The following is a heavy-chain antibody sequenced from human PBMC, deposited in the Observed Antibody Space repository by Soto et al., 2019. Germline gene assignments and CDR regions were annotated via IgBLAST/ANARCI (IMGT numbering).Heavy chain of an antibody. Sequence: EVQLVESGGDLVQPGGSLRLSCAASGFTVSSNYMRWVRQAPGKGLEWVSAIDSDAGGGSTYYADSVKGRFTISRDNSRNILDLQMNSLRDDDTAVYYCARRSYFDGSGYVRGCDNWGQGTLVAVSS. CDR2: IDSDAGGGST. J-gene: IGHJ4*02. D-gene: IGHD3-22*01. V-gene: IGHV3-66*04. CDR1: GFTVSSNY. CDR3: ARRSYFDGSGYVRGCDN.